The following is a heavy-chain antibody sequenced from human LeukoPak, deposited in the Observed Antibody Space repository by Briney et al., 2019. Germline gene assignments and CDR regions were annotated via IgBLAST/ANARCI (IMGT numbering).Heavy chain of an antibody. CDR3: AKWIVPAAKWGHFDY. Sequence: GGSLRLSCAASGFTFSSYAMSWVRQAPGKGLEWVSAISGSGGSTYYADSVKGRFTISRDNSKSTLYLQMNSLRAEDTAVYYCAKWIVPAAKWGHFDYWGQGTLVTVSS. V-gene: IGHV3-23*01. J-gene: IGHJ4*02. D-gene: IGHD2-2*01. CDR2: ISGSGGST. CDR1: GFTFSSYA.